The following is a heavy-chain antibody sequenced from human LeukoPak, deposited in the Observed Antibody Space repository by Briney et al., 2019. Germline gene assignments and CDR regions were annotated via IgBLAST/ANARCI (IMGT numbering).Heavy chain of an antibody. Sequence: ESGPALVKPTQTLTLTCTFSGFSLRTSGMCVTWIRQPPGNALEWLAHIDWDDDKYYNTSLKTRLTISKDTSKNQVVLTMTNLDPVDTATYYCARLRHYSDSSTYFIDYWGQGTLVTVSS. J-gene: IGHJ4*02. D-gene: IGHD3-22*01. CDR2: IDWDDDK. V-gene: IGHV2-70*13. CDR1: GFSLRTSGMC. CDR3: ARLRHYSDSSTYFIDY.